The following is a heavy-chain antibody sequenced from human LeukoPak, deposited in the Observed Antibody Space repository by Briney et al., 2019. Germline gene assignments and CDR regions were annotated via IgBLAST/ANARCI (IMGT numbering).Heavy chain of an antibody. V-gene: IGHV1-46*01. CDR1: GGTFSSYA. D-gene: IGHD1-20*01. CDR3: ARGLTYNWNLHAFDY. Sequence: ASVKVSCKASGGTFSSYAISWVRQAPGQGLEWMGIINPSGVTTDYAQKFQGRVTMTRDTSTSTVYMELSSLRSEDTAVYYCARGLTYNWNLHAFDYWGQGTLVTVSS. J-gene: IGHJ4*02. CDR2: INPSGVTT.